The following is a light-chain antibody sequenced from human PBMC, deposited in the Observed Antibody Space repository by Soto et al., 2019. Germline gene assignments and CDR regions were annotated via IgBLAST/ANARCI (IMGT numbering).Light chain of an antibody. Sequence: EIVLTQSPGTLSLSPGERATLSCRASQSVSSSYLAWYQQKPGQAPRLLIYGAYSRATGIPDRFSGSGSGTDFTLTLSRLEPEDFAVYYCQQYGSAPLYTFGQGTKLEIK. V-gene: IGKV3-20*01. J-gene: IGKJ2*01. CDR3: QQYGSAPLYT. CDR2: GAY. CDR1: QSVSSSY.